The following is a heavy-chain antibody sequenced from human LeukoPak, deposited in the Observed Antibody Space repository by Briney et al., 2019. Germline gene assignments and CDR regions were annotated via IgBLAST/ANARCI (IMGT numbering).Heavy chain of an antibody. V-gene: IGHV1-2*02. D-gene: IGHD3/OR15-3a*01. CDR1: GYTFTGYY. Sequence: ASVKVSCKASGYTFTGYYMHWVRQAPGQGLEWMGWINPNSGGTNYAQKFQGRVTMTRDTSISTAYMELSRLRSDDTAVYYCARGENDFWGGYYFDYWGQGTLVTVSS. CDR2: INPNSGGT. CDR3: ARGENDFWGGYYFDY. J-gene: IGHJ4*02.